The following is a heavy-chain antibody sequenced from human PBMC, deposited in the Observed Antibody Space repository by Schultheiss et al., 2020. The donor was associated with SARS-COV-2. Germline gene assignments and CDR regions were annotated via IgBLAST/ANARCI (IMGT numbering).Heavy chain of an antibody. D-gene: IGHD3-3*01. CDR1: RVTFSNSD. J-gene: IGHJ6*02. Sequence: GGFLRLSCVASRVTFSNSDMHWVRQAPGKGLEWVGRIKSNTDGGTTDYAAPVKGRFTIARVDTKNTLYLKMNSLKTEDTAVYYCTAVRRSAWSGYSEYYFYGMDVWGQGTTVTVSS. CDR3: TAVRRSAWSGYSEYYFYGMDV. CDR2: IKSNTDGGTT. V-gene: IGHV3-15*01.